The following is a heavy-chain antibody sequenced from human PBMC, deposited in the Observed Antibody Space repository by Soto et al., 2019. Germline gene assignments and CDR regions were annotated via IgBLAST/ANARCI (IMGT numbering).Heavy chain of an antibody. CDR2: IYYSGST. CDR3: ARGTWDYYGSGSYYMTPPGPYGMDV. Sequence: SETLSLTCTVSGGSVSSGSYYWSWIRQPPGKGLEWIGYIYYSGSTNYNPSLKSRVTISVDTSKNQFSLKLSSVTAADTAVYYCARGTWDYYGSGSYYMTPPGPYGMDVWGQGTTVTVSS. CDR1: GGSVSSGSYY. D-gene: IGHD3-10*01. J-gene: IGHJ6*02. V-gene: IGHV4-61*01.